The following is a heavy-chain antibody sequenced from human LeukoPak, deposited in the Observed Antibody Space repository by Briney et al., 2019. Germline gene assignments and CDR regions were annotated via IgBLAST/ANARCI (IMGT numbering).Heavy chain of an antibody. Sequence: PSETLSLTCTVSGGPISSYYWSWIRQPPGKGLEWIEYIYYSGSTKYNPSLKSRVTISVDTSKNQFSLKLSSVTAADTAVYYCARHVGYCSGRSCYGVAFDIWGQGTMVTVSS. D-gene: IGHD2-15*01. CDR2: IYYSGST. CDR1: GGPISSYY. J-gene: IGHJ3*02. CDR3: ARHVGYCSGRSCYGVAFDI. V-gene: IGHV4-59*08.